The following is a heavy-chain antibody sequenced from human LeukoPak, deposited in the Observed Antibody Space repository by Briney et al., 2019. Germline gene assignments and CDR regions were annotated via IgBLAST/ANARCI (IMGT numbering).Heavy chain of an antibody. D-gene: IGHD4-23*01. J-gene: IGHJ4*02. CDR3: ASLYGGNSWNFDY. CDR1: GYSISSGYY. V-gene: IGHV4-38-2*01. Sequence: PSETLSLTCGVSGYSISSGYYWGWIRQPPGKGLEWIGSVHHSGSTYYNPSLKSRITISVDTSKNHFSLKLSSVTPADTAVYYCASLYGGNSWNFDYWGQGTLVTVSS. CDR2: VHHSGST.